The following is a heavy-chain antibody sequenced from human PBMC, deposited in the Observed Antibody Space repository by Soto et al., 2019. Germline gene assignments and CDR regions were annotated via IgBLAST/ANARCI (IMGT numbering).Heavy chain of an antibody. CDR1: GFTFNTYV. V-gene: IGHV3-30-3*01. J-gene: IGHJ6*02. D-gene: IGHD1-26*01. Sequence: VQLLESGGGLVQPGGSLRLSCAASGFTFNTYVMTWVRQAPGKGLEWVAVISYDGSNKYYADSVKGRFTISRDNSKNTLYLQMNSLRAEDTAVYYCAREGNSGSYSLWYYYYGMDVWGQGTTVTVSS. CDR3: AREGNSGSYSLWYYYYGMDV. CDR2: ISYDGSNK.